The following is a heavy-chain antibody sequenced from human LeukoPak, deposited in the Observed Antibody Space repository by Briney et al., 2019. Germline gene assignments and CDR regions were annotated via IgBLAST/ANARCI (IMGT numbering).Heavy chain of an antibody. CDR2: INWNGGST. J-gene: IGHJ4*02. CDR3: ARDQNEEYSGSYYDFGIDY. V-gene: IGHV3-20*04. Sequence: PGGSLRLSCAASGFTFDDYGMSWVRQAPGKGLEWVSGINWNGGSTGYADSVKGRFTISRDNAKNSLYLQMNSLRAEDTAVYYCARDQNEEYSGSYYDFGIDYWGQGTLVTVSS. D-gene: IGHD1-26*01. CDR1: GFTFDDYG.